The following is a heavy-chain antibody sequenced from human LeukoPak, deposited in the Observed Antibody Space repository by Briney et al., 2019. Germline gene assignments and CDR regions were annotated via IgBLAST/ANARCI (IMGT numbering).Heavy chain of an antibody. CDR3: ARAIDKDRLPEDDYDSSGFYYYYMDV. J-gene: IGHJ6*03. D-gene: IGHD3-22*01. V-gene: IGHV1-2*02. Sequence: GASVKVSCKASGYTFTGYYMHWVRQAPGQGLEWMGWINPNSGGTNYAQKFQGRVTMTRDTSISTAYMELSRLRSDDTAVYYCARAIDKDRLPEDDYDSSGFYYYYMDVWGKGTTVTVSS. CDR2: INPNSGGT. CDR1: GYTFTGYY.